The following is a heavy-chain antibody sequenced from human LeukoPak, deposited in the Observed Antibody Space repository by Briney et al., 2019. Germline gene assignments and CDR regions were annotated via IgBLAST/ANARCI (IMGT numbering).Heavy chain of an antibody. CDR2: IKQDGSEK. V-gene: IGHV3-7*01. J-gene: IGHJ6*02. CDR3: ARHYYDSSGYYLSYYYYGMDV. D-gene: IGHD3-22*01. Sequence: GGSLRLSCAASGFTFSSYWMSWVRQAPGKGLEWVANIKQDGSEKYYVDSVKGRFTISRDNAKNSLHLQMNSLRAEDTAVYYCARHYYDSSGYYLSYYYYGMDVWGQGTTVTVSS. CDR1: GFTFSSYW.